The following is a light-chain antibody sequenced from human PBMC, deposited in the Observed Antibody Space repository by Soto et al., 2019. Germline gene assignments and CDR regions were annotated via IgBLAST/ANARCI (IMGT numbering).Light chain of an antibody. J-gene: IGLJ3*02. CDR1: RSDVGGYNH. Sequence: QSVLTQPRSVSGSPGQSVTISCTGTRSDVGGYNHVSWYRQHPGKAPELIIYDVNNRPSGAPDRFSGSKSGNTASLKISGLQTEDEADFYCCSYAGTFTWVFGGGTKLTVL. V-gene: IGLV2-11*01. CDR3: CSYAGTFTWV. CDR2: DVN.